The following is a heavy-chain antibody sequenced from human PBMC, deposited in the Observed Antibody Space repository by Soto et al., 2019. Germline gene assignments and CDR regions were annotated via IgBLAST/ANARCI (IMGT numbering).Heavy chain of an antibody. D-gene: IGHD5-12*01. J-gene: IGHJ1*01. Sequence: EVQLVECGGDLVQPGGSLRLSCAASGFSFSTYGMNWVRQAPGKGLDWLSHISSDSSNIHYADSVRGRFTISRDNARNLLYLQMNNLRPEDTAVYYCAREWISWGQGTLVTVSS. CDR2: ISSDSSNI. V-gene: IGHV3-48*01. CDR1: GFSFSTYG. CDR3: AREWIS.